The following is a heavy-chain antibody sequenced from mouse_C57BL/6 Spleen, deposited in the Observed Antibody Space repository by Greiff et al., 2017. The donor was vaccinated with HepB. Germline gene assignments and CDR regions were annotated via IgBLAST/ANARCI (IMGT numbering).Heavy chain of an antibody. CDR3: ASFMTTVERDHFDY. Sequence: EVQLQQSGPELVKPGASVKISCKASGYTFTDYYMNWVKQSHGKSLEWIGDINPNNGGTSYNQKFKGKATLTVDKSSSTAYMELRSLTSEDSAVYYCASFMTTVERDHFDYWGQGTTLTVSS. D-gene: IGHD1-1*01. V-gene: IGHV1-26*01. J-gene: IGHJ2*01. CDR2: INPNNGGT. CDR1: GYTFTDYY.